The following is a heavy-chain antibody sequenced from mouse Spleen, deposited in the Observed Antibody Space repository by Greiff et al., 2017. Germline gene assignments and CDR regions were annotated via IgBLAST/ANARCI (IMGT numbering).Heavy chain of an antibody. CDR1: GFTFSSYA. V-gene: IGHV5-9-3*01. Sequence: EVQGVESGGGLVKLGGSLKLSCAASGFTFSSYAMSWVRQTPEKRLEWVATISSGGGNTYYPDSVKGRFTISRDNAKNTLYLQMSSLKSEDTAMYYCASTYYYAMDYWGQGTSVTVSS. CDR2: ISSGGGNT. CDR3: ASTYYYAMDY. J-gene: IGHJ4*01.